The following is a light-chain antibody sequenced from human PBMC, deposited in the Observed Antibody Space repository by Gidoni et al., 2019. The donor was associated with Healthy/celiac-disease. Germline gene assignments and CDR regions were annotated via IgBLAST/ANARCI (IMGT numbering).Light chain of an antibody. V-gene: IGLV2-11*01. CDR3: CSYAGSYTSYV. CDR2: DVS. J-gene: IGLJ1*01. Sequence: QSALTPPRSVSGSPGQSVTISCTGTSSDVGGYNYVSWYQQHPGKAPKLMIYDVSKRPSGVPDRFSGSKSGNTASLTISGLQAEDEADYYCCSYAGSYTSYVFGTGTKVTV. CDR1: SSDVGGYNY.